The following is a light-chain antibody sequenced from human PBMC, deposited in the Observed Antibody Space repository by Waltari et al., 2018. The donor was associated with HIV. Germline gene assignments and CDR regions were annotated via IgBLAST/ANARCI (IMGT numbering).Light chain of an antibody. CDR3: QQCGSSPRT. Sequence: EIVLTQSPGTLSLSPGERATLSCRASQNIANNYVAWYQQKPGQSPRLLIYGASSRATGIPNRCSGSGSGTHFTLTISRLEPDDFAMYYCQQCGSSPRTFGPGTRVDLK. CDR1: QNIANNY. V-gene: IGKV3-20*01. CDR2: GAS. J-gene: IGKJ3*01.